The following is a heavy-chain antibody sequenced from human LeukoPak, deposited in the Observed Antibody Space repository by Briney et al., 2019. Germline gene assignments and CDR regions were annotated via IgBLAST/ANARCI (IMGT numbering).Heavy chain of an antibody. CDR2: ISSKDYGGTT. D-gene: IGHD3-22*01. Sequence: GGSLRLSCTACVFTLGDYVMSWVRPAPGRGGEWVGFISSKDYGGTTEYAASVKGRFTISRDDSKSIAYLQMNSLKTDDTAVYYCTRDASPGYYYDSGGDYWGQGTLVTVSS. J-gene: IGHJ4*02. CDR1: VFTLGDYV. V-gene: IGHV3-49*04. CDR3: TRDASPGYYYDSGGDY.